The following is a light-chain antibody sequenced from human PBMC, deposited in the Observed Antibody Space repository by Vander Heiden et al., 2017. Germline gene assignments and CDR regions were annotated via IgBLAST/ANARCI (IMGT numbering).Light chain of an antibody. J-gene: IGLJ1*01. CDR2: DST. CDR1: SSNIGAHYN. Sequence: QSVLTQPPSVSGTPGQRVTISCTGSSSNIGAHYNVHWYQQVPGTAPKLLIYDSTKRPSGVPDRFSGSKSGTSASLAITGLQAEDEADYYCQSYDSILTVSLFFGTGTKVTVL. V-gene: IGLV1-40*01. CDR3: QSYDSILTVSLF.